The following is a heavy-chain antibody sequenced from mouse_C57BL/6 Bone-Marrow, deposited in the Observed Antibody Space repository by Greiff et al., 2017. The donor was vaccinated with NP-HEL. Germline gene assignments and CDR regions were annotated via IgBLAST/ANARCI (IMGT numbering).Heavy chain of an antibody. CDR3: ARHETYYSNYYAMDY. D-gene: IGHD2-5*01. J-gene: IGHJ4*01. CDR2: ISSGGSYT. CDR1: GFTFSSYG. Sequence: EVKLVESGGDLVKPGGSLKLSCAASGFTFSSYGMSWVRQTPDKRLEWVATISSGGSYTYYPDSVKGRFTISRDNAKNTLYLQMSSLKSEDTAMYYCARHETYYSNYYAMDYWGQGTSVTVSS. V-gene: IGHV5-6*01.